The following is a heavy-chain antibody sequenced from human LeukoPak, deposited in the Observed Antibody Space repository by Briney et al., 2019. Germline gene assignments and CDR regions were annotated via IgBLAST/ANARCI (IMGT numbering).Heavy chain of an antibody. CDR3: AKKIPGIHSFDS. J-gene: IGHJ4*02. CDR2: VGTDSDT. Sequence: PGGSLRLSCAASGFTFRTSAFSWVRQSPGRGLEWVSTVGTDSDTYYADSVKGRFTISRDNSKNTVYLQMTGLRADDTAVYYCAKKIPGIHSFDSWGQGTLVTVPP. CDR1: GFTFRTSA. D-gene: IGHD6-13*01. V-gene: IGHV3-23*01.